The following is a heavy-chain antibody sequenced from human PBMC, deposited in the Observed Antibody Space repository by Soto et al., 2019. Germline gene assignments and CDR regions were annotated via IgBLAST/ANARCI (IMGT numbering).Heavy chain of an antibody. V-gene: IGHV3-23*01. Sequence: PGGSLRLSCAASGFTFSSYGMHWVRQAPGKGLEWVSSISGGGGGTYYADSLKGRLTISRDNSKSTLYLQMNSLRAEDTAVYYCARDSVVERWLQYYYYYVMDVSGQGTTLTVSS. CDR1: GFTFSSYG. D-gene: IGHD2-15*01. CDR2: ISGGGGGT. J-gene: IGHJ6*02. CDR3: ARDSVVERWLQYYYYYVMDV.